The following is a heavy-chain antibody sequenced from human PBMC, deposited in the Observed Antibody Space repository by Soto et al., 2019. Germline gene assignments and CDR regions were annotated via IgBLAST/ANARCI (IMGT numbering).Heavy chain of an antibody. V-gene: IGHV3-23*01. Sequence: PGGSLRLFRAASGFTFSSYAMSWVRQAPGKGLEWVSAISGSGGSTYYADSVKGRFTISRDNSKNTLYLQMNSLRAEDTAVYYCAKVGYYDSSCYSDYWGQLALVTVS. CDR3: AKVGYYDSSCYSDY. CDR1: GFTFSSYA. CDR2: ISGSGGST. J-gene: IGHJ4*02. D-gene: IGHD3-22*01.